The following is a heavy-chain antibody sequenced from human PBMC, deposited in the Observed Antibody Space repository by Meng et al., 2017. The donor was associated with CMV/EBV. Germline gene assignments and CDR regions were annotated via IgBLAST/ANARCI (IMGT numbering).Heavy chain of an antibody. Sequence: SVKVSCKASGATFSSYAISWVRQPPGQGLEWMGGIIPIFGTANYAQKFQGRVTITTDESTSTAYMELSSLRSEDTAVYYCARVNSSSFGYYYYGMDVWGQGTTVTVSS. J-gene: IGHJ6*02. CDR2: IIPIFGTA. V-gene: IGHV1-69*05. CDR3: ARVNSSSFGYYYYGMDV. D-gene: IGHD6-6*01. CDR1: GATFSSYA.